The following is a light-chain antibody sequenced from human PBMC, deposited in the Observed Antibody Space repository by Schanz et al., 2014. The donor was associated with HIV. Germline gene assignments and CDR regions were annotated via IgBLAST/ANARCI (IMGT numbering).Light chain of an antibody. V-gene: IGKV3-20*01. CDR2: GAS. J-gene: IGKJ2*01. Sequence: EVVLTQSPGSLSLSPGGRATLSCGASQRLSSAYLAWYQQKLGQAPRLLIYGASSRAPGIPDRFSGSGSGTDFSLTISRLEPEDFAVYYCQQFVGSVYTFGQGTKLEIK. CDR3: QQFVGSVYT. CDR1: QRLSSAY.